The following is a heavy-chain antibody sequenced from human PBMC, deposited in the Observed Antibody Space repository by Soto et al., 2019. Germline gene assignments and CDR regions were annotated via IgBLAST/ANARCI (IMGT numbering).Heavy chain of an antibody. V-gene: IGHV3-11*01. Sequence: QVQLMDSGGGLVKPGGSLRLSCVASGFSFSDYYMNWIRQAPGKGLEWVSYISNSGNTIYYTDSVKGRFTISRDNAKNSLFLQMNSLRANDTAVYYCARDRGGRDGYNSQIDYWGQGTLVTVSS. J-gene: IGHJ4*02. D-gene: IGHD5-12*01. CDR3: ARDRGGRDGYNSQIDY. CDR1: GFSFSDYY. CDR2: ISNSGNTI.